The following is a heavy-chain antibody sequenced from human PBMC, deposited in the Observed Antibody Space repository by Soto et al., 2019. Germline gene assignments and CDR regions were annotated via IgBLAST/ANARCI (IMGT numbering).Heavy chain of an antibody. Sequence: QGHLVQSGAEVKKPGTSVKVSCKASGYTFTRYGISWVRQAPGQGLEWMGWISGYNGDTNYAQNLQGRVTMTIDTSTSTAYMERRSLTSDDTAVYYCAKNGQPPYYYYGLDVWGQGTTVTVSS. J-gene: IGHJ6*02. CDR3: AKNGQPPYYYYGLDV. CDR1: GYTFTRYG. D-gene: IGHD2-8*01. V-gene: IGHV1-18*01. CDR2: ISGYNGDT.